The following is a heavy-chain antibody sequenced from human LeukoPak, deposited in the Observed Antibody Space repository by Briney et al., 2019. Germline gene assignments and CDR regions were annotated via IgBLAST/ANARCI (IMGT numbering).Heavy chain of an antibody. CDR3: ARDGADYGDADY. J-gene: IGHJ4*02. D-gene: IGHD4-17*01. CDR2: IYSGGST. Sequence: GGSLRLSCAASGFTFSSYAMSWVRQAPGKGLEWVSVIYSGGSTYYADSVKGRFTISRDNSKNTLYLQMNSLRAEDTAVYYCARDGADYGDADYWGQGTLVTVSS. CDR1: GFTFSSYA. V-gene: IGHV3-66*01.